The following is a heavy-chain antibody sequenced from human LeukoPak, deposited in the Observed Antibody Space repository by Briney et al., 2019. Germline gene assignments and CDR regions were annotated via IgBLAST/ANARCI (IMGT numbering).Heavy chain of an antibody. J-gene: IGHJ4*02. CDR1: GFTFSSYS. D-gene: IGHD3-10*01. Sequence: GGSLRLSCAASGFTFSSYSMNWVRQAPGKGLEWVSSISSSSSYIYYADSVKGRFTISRDNAKNSLYLQMNSLRAEDTAVYYCASFTVMVRGVRAISWGQGTLVTVSS. CDR3: ASFTVMVRGVRAIS. CDR2: ISSSSSYI. V-gene: IGHV3-21*01.